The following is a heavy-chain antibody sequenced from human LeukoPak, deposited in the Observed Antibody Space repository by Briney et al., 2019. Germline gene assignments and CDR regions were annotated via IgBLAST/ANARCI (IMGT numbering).Heavy chain of an antibody. J-gene: IGHJ4*02. CDR1: GYTLTSYY. Sequence: GASVKVSCKASGYTLTSYYMHWVRQAPGQGLEWMGIINPSGGSTSYAQKFQGRVTMTRDTSTSTVYMELSSLRSEDTAVYYCASGGTSAAPIDYWGQGTLVTVSS. CDR2: INPSGGST. D-gene: IGHD2-2*01. V-gene: IGHV1-46*01. CDR3: ASGGTSAAPIDY.